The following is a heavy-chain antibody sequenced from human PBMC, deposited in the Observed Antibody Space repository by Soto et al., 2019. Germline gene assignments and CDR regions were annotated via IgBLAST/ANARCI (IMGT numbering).Heavy chain of an antibody. D-gene: IGHD3-22*01. Sequence: EVQLLESGGGLVQPGGSLRLSCAASGFTFSSYAMSWVRQAPGKGLEWVSAISGSGGSTYYADSVKGRFTISRDNSKNPLYLQMNSLRAADTAVYYCAKVPYSASSGRTLDYWGQGTLVTVSS. J-gene: IGHJ4*02. CDR2: ISGSGGST. CDR1: GFTFSSYA. CDR3: AKVPYSASSGRTLDY. V-gene: IGHV3-23*01.